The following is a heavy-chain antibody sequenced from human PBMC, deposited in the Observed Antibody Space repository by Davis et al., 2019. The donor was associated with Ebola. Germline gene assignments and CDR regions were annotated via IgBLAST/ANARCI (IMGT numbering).Heavy chain of an antibody. D-gene: IGHD4-23*01. CDR3: ARERTYGGNSDWYFDL. CDR2: ISSSSSTI. J-gene: IGHJ2*01. Sequence: PGGSLRLSCAASGFTFSSYSMNWVRQTPGKGLEWVSYISSSSSTIYYADSVKGRFTISRDNAKNSLYLPMNSLRAEDTAVYYCARERTYGGNSDWYFDLWGRGTLVTVSS. V-gene: IGHV3-48*01. CDR1: GFTFSSYS.